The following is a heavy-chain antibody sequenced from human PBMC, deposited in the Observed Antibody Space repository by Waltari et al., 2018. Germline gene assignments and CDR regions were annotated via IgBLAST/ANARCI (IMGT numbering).Heavy chain of an antibody. V-gene: IGHV5-51*01. CDR2: IYPGHSDT. CDR1: GYGFRSFW. CDR3: ARRGLGIEPADWYFDL. D-gene: IGHD6-13*01. J-gene: IGHJ2*01. Sequence: EVQLVQSGAEVKKPGESLNISCQGSGYGFRSFWIAWVRQMPGKGLEWMGSIYPGHSDTRYGPSFQGQVTISADKSINTAYLQWSSLRASDTAIYFCARRGLGIEPADWYFDLWGRGTLVIVS.